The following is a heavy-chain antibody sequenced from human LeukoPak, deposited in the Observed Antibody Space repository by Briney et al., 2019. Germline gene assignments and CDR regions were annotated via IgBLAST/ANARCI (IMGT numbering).Heavy chain of an antibody. CDR2: IKQDGSEE. J-gene: IGHJ5*02. CDR3: ARIYLKLASAS. CDR1: GFIFTSYW. D-gene: IGHD1-1*01. Sequence: GGSLRLSCAASGFIFTSYWMSWVRQAPGKGLEWVANIKQDGSEEYYVDSVKGRLTISRDNAKSSVHLEMNRLRAEDTAVYYCARIYLKLASASWGQGTLVTVSS. V-gene: IGHV3-7*01.